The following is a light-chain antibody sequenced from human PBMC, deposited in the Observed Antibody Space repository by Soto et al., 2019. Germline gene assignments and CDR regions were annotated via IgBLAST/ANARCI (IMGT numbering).Light chain of an antibody. J-gene: IGKJ1*01. Sequence: IVVTQSPGTLSLSKGERATLSCRASQGVSSNYLAWYQQKSGQAPRLLLYGTSSRATGIPERFSGSGSGTDFTPTISRLEPEDFAVYYCQHYGSSRAFGQGTKVDIK. CDR2: GTS. V-gene: IGKV3-20*01. CDR3: QHYGSSRA. CDR1: QGVSSNY.